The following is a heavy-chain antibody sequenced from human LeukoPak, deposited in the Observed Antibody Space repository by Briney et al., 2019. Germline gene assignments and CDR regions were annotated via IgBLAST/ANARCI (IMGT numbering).Heavy chain of an antibody. D-gene: IGHD3-22*01. V-gene: IGHV3-30*18. CDR2: ISYDGSNI. CDR3: AKATPMRYDSSGYYY. J-gene: IGHJ4*02. Sequence: GGSLRLSCAASGFTFSSYGMHWVRQAPGKGLEGVAVISYDGSNIYYADSVKGRFTIARDNSKNTLYLQMNSLRAEDTAVYYCAKATPMRYDSSGYYYWGQGTLVTVSS. CDR1: GFTFSSYG.